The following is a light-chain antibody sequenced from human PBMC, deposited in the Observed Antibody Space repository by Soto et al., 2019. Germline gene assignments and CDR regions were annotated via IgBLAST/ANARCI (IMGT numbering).Light chain of an antibody. CDR3: MQGTHWPPYT. CDR2: KVS. Sequence: EVVMTQSPLSLPVTLGQPASISCRSSQSLAYSDGNTYLNWFQQRPGQSPRRLIYKVSKRDSGVPDRFSGSESGTDFTLKISRVEAEDVGVYYCMQGTHWPPYTFGQGTKLEIK. J-gene: IGKJ2*01. CDR1: QSLAYSDGNTY. V-gene: IGKV2-30*01.